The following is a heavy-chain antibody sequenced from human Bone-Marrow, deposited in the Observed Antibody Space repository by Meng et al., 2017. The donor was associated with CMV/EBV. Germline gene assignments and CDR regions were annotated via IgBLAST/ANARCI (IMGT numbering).Heavy chain of an antibody. CDR3: ASVDTAMVTLGY. V-gene: IGHV4-34*01. D-gene: IGHD5-18*01. CDR1: GGSFSGYY. Sequence: GSLRLSCAVYGGSFSGYYWSWIRQPPGKGLEWIWEINHSGSTNYNPSLKSRVTISVDTSKNQFSLKLSSVTAADTAVYYCASVDTAMVTLGYWGQGTLVTVSS. CDR2: INHSGST. J-gene: IGHJ4*02.